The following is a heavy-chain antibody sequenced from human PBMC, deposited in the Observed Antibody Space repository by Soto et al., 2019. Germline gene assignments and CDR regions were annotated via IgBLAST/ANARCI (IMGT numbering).Heavy chain of an antibody. V-gene: IGHV1-2*02. J-gene: IGHJ4*02. Sequence: QVQLVQSGAGVKKPGASVQVSCKASGYTFTEYYLYWVRQAPGQGPEWLGWINPRTGDTNPPQKFQGRVPMTRDMSLTSSYMELHWLTFADPAVYYCARARIWAGAPYYFDYWGQGSLVTVAS. D-gene: IGHD2-21*01. CDR2: INPRTGDT. CDR1: GYTFTEYY. CDR3: ARARIWAGAPYYFDY.